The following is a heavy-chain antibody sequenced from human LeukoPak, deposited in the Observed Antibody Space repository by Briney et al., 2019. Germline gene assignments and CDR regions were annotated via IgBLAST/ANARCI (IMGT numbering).Heavy chain of an antibody. CDR1: GGSISSYY. J-gene: IGHJ4*02. V-gene: IGHV4-59*08. CDR2: IYYSGST. CDR3: ARSNYYDSSGDYLPLDY. Sequence: SETLSLTCTVSGGSISSYYWSWIRQPPGKGLEWIGYIYYSGSTNYNPSLKSRVTISVDTSKNQFPLKLSSVTAADTAVYYCARSNYYDSSGDYLPLDYWGQGTLVTVSS. D-gene: IGHD3-22*01.